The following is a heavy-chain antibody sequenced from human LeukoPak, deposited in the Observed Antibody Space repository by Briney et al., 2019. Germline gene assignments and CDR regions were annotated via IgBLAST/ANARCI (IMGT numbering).Heavy chain of an antibody. CDR3: ARDTPSSIVALTIFDY. Sequence: ASVNVSCKASGFTFTNYGISWVRQAPGQGLEWMGWISAYNGNTNYAQKLQGRVTMTTDTSTSTAYMELRSLRSDDTAVYYCARDTPSSIVALTIFDYWGQGTLVTVSS. V-gene: IGHV1-18*01. J-gene: IGHJ4*02. CDR1: GFTFTNYG. CDR2: ISAYNGNT. D-gene: IGHD6-6*01.